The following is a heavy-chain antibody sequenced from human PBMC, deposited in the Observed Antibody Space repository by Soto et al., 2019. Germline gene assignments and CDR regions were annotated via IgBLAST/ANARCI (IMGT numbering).Heavy chain of an antibody. CDR3: AHRRAFMYFYDSSGPVAPPDY. CDR2: IYWNDDK. CDR1: GFSLSTSGVG. D-gene: IGHD3-22*01. J-gene: IGHJ4*02. Sequence: QITLKESGPTLVKPTQTLTLTCTFSGFSLSTSGVGVGWIRQPPGKALEWLALIYWNDDKRYSPSLKSRLTITKDTSKNQVVLTMTNMDPVDTATHYCAHRRAFMYFYDSSGPVAPPDYWGQGTLVTVSS. V-gene: IGHV2-5*01.